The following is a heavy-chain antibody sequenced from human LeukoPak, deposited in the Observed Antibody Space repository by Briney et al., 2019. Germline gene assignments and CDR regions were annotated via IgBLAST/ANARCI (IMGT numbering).Heavy chain of an antibody. CDR1: GGSISSGGYY. V-gene: IGHV4-31*03. J-gene: IGHJ5*02. CDR2: IYYSGST. CDR3: ARGLYDFWSGYSNWFDP. Sequence: PSETLSLTCPVSGGSISSGGYYWSWIRQHPGKGLEGIGYIYYSGSTYYNPSLKSRVTISVDTSQNQFSLKLSSVTAADTAVYYCARGLYDFWSGYSNWFDPWGQGTLVTVSS. D-gene: IGHD3-3*01.